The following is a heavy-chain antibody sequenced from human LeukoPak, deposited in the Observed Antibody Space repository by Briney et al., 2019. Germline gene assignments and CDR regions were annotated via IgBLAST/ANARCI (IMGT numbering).Heavy chain of an antibody. Sequence: SETLSLTCNVSGGSVSRSNYYWAWIRQPPGKGLEWIATINHGWCTHENPSLKSRVTIYVDTSTNNFSLKLSSVTAADTAVYYCAKLEYWVRYWGRGTLVTVSS. CDR2: INHGWCT. V-gene: IGHV4-39*02. D-gene: IGHD2/OR15-2a*01. CDR3: AKLEYWVRY. J-gene: IGHJ4*02. CDR1: GGSVSRSNYY.